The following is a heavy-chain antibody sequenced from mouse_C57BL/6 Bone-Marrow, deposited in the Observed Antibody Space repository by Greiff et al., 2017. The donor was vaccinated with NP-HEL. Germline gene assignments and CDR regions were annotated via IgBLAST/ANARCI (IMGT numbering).Heavy chain of an antibody. V-gene: IGHV1-15*01. CDR1: GYTFTDYE. Sequence: QVQLQQSGAELVRPGASVTLSCKASGYTFTDYEMHWVKQTPVHGLEWIGAIDPETGGTAYNQKFKGKAILTADKSSSTAYMELRSLTSEDSAVYYCTREPGMCYGSSSDYWGQGTTLTVSS. J-gene: IGHJ2*01. D-gene: IGHD1-1*01. CDR2: IDPETGGT. CDR3: TREPGMCYGSSSDY.